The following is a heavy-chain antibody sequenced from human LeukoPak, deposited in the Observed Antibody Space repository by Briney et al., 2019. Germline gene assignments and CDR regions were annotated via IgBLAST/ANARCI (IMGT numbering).Heavy chain of an antibody. V-gene: IGHV4-59*08. CDR2: IYYSGST. J-gene: IGHJ6*02. Sequence: PSETLSLTCTVSGGSISNYYWSWIPQPPGKGLEWIGYIYYSGSTNYNPSLKSRVTISVDTSKNQFSLKLSSVTAADTAVYYCARHGISAAGRGYYYGMDVWGQGTTVTVSS. CDR3: ARHGISAAGRGYYYGMDV. CDR1: GGSISNYY. D-gene: IGHD6-13*01.